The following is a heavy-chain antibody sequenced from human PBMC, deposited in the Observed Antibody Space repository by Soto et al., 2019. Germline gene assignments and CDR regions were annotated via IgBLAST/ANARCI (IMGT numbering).Heavy chain of an antibody. V-gene: IGHV3-30*18. Sequence: PGGSLRLSCAASGFTFSSYGMHWVRQAPGKGLEWVAVISYDGSNKYYADSVKGRFTISRDNSKNTLYLQMNSLRAEDTAVYYCAKLSYYDSSGYSDYYYYGMDVWGQGTTVTVSS. CDR1: GFTFSSYG. D-gene: IGHD3-22*01. CDR3: AKLSYYDSSGYSDYYYYGMDV. CDR2: ISYDGSNK. J-gene: IGHJ6*02.